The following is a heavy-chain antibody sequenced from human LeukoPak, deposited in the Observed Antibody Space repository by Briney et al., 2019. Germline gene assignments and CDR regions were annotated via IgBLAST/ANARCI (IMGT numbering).Heavy chain of an antibody. CDR2: ISGSGGST. CDR1: GFTFSSYA. D-gene: IGHD6-13*01. Sequence: PGGSLRLSCAASGFTFSSYAMSWVRQAPGKGLEWVSAISGSGGSTYYADSVKGRFTISRDNSKNTLYLQINSLRAEDTAVYYCASSSWYLDAFDIWGQGTMVTVSS. V-gene: IGHV3-23*01. J-gene: IGHJ3*02. CDR3: ASSSWYLDAFDI.